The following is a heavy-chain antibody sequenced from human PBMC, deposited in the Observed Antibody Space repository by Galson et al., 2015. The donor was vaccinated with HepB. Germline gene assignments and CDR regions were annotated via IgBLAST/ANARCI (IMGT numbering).Heavy chain of an antibody. J-gene: IGHJ3*02. Sequence: SLRLSCAASGFTVSSNYMSWVRQAPGKGLEWVSVIYSGGSTYYADSVKGRFTISRDNSKNTLYLQMNSLGAEDTAVYYCASWYSSGYYEPDAFDIWGQGTMVTVSS. CDR3: ASWYSSGYYEPDAFDI. D-gene: IGHD6-19*01. V-gene: IGHV3-53*01. CDR2: IYSGGST. CDR1: GFTVSSNY.